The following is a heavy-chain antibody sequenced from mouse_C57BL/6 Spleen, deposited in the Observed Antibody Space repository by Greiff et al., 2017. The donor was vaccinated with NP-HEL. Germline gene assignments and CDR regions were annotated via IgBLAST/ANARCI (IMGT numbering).Heavy chain of an antibody. J-gene: IGHJ2*01. Sequence: EVKLVESGGDLVKPGGSLKLSCAASGFTFSSYGMSWVRQTPDKRLEWVATISSGGSYTYYPDSVKGRFTISRDNAKNTLYLQMSSLKSEDTAMYYCARHLTVVAPYYFDYWGQGTTLTVSS. V-gene: IGHV5-6*01. CDR1: GFTFSSYG. D-gene: IGHD1-1*01. CDR3: ARHLTVVAPYYFDY. CDR2: ISSGGSYT.